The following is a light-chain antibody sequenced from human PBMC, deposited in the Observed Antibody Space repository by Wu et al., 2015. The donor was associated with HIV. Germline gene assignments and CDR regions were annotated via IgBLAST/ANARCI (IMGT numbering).Light chain of an antibody. CDR3: QQYNNWPRWT. Sequence: EIVMTQSPATLSVPPGERATLSCRASQSVSSNLAWYQQKPGQAPRLLIYGTSTRATGISARFSGSGSGTEFTLTISSLQSEDFAVYYCQQYNNWPRWTFGQGTKVEIK. J-gene: IGKJ1*01. V-gene: IGKV3-15*01. CDR2: GTS. CDR1: QSVSSN.